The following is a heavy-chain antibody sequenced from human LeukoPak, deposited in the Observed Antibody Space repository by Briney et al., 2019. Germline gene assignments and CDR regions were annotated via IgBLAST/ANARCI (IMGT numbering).Heavy chain of an antibody. V-gene: IGHV3-23*01. J-gene: IGHJ4*02. Sequence: GGSLRLSCAASRFTFSTYAMSWVRQAPGKGLEWISIISSGGDTYYADSVKGRFTISRDNSKNTLDLQMSSLRAEDTAVYYCAKGVGGYYFDYWGQGTLVTVSS. D-gene: IGHD2-15*01. CDR2: ISSGGDT. CDR3: AKGVGGYYFDY. CDR1: RFTFSTYA.